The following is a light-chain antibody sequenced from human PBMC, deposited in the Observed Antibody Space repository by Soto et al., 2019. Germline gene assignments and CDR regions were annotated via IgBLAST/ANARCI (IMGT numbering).Light chain of an antibody. J-gene: IGLJ2*01. Sequence: QSALTQPASVSGSPGQSITISCTGTSSDVGSYNIVSWYQQHPGKAPKLMIQEVTKRTSGVSNRFSGSKSGNTASLTISGLQAEDEADYYFSSSAGTSTFVVFGGGPKLTVL. CDR1: SSDVGSYNI. V-gene: IGLV2-23*02. CDR2: EVT. CDR3: SSSAGTSTFVV.